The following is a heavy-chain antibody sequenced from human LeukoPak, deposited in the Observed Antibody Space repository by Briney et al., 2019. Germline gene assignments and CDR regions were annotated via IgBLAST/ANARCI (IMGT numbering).Heavy chain of an antibody. V-gene: IGHV1-46*01. CDR2: INPSRGST. D-gene: IGHD3-16*01. CDR3: ARDATRGIGGSYDFDF. J-gene: IGHJ4*02. CDR1: GYTFSSYY. Sequence: ASVKVSCKASGYTFSSYYMHWVRQAPGQGREWMGIINPSRGSTSYAPKFQGRVTMTRDTSSSTVHMELRGLRSDDTAVYYCARDATRGIGGSYDFDFWGQGTLVTVSS.